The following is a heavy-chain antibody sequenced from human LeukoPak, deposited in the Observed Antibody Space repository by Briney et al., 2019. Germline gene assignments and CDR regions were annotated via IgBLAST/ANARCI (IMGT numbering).Heavy chain of an antibody. CDR3: ARQSRDGYNYLPHAFDI. V-gene: IGHV5-51*01. CDR2: IYPGDSDT. CDR1: GYSFTSYW. D-gene: IGHD5-24*01. Sequence: GESLKISCKGSGYSFTSYWIGRVRQMPGKGLEWMGIIYPGDSDTRYSPSFQGQVTISADKSISTAYLQWSSLKASDTAMYYCARQSRDGYNYLPHAFDIWGQGTMVTVSS. J-gene: IGHJ3*02.